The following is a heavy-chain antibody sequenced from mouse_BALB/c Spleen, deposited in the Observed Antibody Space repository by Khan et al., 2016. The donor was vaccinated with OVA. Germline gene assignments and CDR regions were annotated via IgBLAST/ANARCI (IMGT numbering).Heavy chain of an antibody. D-gene: IGHD1-2*01. CDR1: GYTFTNYG. V-gene: IGHV9-3*02. CDR2: INTNTGEP. Sequence: LVESGPELKKPGETVKISCKASGYTFTNYGMNWVKQAPGKGLKWMGWINTNTGEPSYAEEFKGRFAFSLETSASTAYLQINNLKNEDTATYFCARGTARFDYWGQGTTLTVSS. CDR3: ARGTARFDY. J-gene: IGHJ2*01.